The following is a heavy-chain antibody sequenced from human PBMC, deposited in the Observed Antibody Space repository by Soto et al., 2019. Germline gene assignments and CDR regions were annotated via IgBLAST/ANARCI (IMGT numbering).Heavy chain of an antibody. J-gene: IGHJ4*02. CDR2: INHSGST. Sequence: SETLSLTCAVYGGSFSGYYWSWIRQPPGKGLEWIGEINHSGSTNYNPSLKSRVTISLDTSKNQFSLKLSAVTAADTAVYYCARARVRGASIFDYWGQGTLVTVSS. V-gene: IGHV4-34*01. CDR1: GGSFSGYY. D-gene: IGHD3-10*01. CDR3: ARARVRGASIFDY.